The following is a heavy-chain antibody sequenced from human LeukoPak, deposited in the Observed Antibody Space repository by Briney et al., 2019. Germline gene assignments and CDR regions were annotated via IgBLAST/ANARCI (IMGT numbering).Heavy chain of an antibody. CDR3: ATDSGYNTFDI. CDR2: MNPDGSQK. CDR1: AFTFSSYW. J-gene: IGHJ3*02. D-gene: IGHD5-12*01. Sequence: GGSLRLSCAASAFTFSSYWMSWVRQAPGKGLEWVASMNPDGSQKYCEDSVKGRFTISRDNAKNSLYLDMNSLRAEDTAVYYCATDSGYNTFDIWGQGTMVTVSS. V-gene: IGHV3-7*01.